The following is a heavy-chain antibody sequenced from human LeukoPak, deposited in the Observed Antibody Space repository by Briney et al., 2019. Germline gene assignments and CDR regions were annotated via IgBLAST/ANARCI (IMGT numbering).Heavy chain of an antibody. V-gene: IGHV1-69-2*01. CDR1: GYTFTDYY. J-gene: IGHJ4*02. CDR2: VDAEDGET. CDR3: ATHGIYDILTFDY. D-gene: IGHD3-9*01. Sequence: ATVKISCKVSGYTFTDYYMHWVQQAPGKGVEWMGLVDAEDGETIYVEKFHGTVTIPAHPSTDTAYMELSSLRSEDTAVYYCATHGIYDILTFDYWGQGTLVTVSS.